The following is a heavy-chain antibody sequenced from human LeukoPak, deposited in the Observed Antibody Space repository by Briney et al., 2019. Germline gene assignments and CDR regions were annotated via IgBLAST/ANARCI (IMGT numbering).Heavy chain of an antibody. CDR3: ARNKESNSWYPVFDY. Sequence: SETLSLTCGVYGESFSGDYWSWIRQPPGKGLEWIGQINHSGSSNYNPSLKSRVNISVDTSKNQFSLKLSSVTAADTAVYYCARNKESNSWYPVFDYWGQGTLVTVSS. CDR2: INHSGSS. D-gene: IGHD6-13*01. CDR1: GESFSGDY. J-gene: IGHJ4*02. V-gene: IGHV4-34*01.